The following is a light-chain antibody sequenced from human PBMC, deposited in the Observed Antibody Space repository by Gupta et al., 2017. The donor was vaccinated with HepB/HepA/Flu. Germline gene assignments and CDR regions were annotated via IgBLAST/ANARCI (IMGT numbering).Light chain of an antibody. CDR3: MQAVEPPIT. J-gene: IGKJ5*01. Sequence: DILMTQSPLSLSVTPGEPASISCRSNESLLNSKGYYSLDWYLQKPGQSPQSLIFLASNWASGVPDRFTGSGSGRDFTLKITAVEADDVGVYYCMQAVEPPITFGQGTRLEI. V-gene: IGKV2-28*01. CDR1: ESLLNSKGYYS. CDR2: LAS.